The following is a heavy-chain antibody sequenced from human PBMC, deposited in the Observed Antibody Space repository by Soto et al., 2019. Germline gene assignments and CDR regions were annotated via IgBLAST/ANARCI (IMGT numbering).Heavy chain of an antibody. V-gene: IGHV4-61*01. CDR1: GGSITSGYY. D-gene: IGHD1-26*01. J-gene: IGHJ4*01. CDR3: ARGAVGATFAH. Sequence: PSETLSLTCTVSGGSITSGYYWSWIRQPPGRGLEWIGYIYYSGSTNYNYPLKSRVTRSVGTSKNQFSLRLSSVTAADTAVYYCARGAVGATFAHWGHGTLVTVS. CDR2: IYYSGST.